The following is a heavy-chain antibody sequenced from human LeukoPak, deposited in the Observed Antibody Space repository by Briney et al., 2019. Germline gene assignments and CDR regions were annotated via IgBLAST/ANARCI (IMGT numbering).Heavy chain of an antibody. D-gene: IGHD3-22*01. CDR2: INHSGST. CDR1: GGSFSGYY. CDR3: ARGLAGYYDSSGYYVFDY. J-gene: IGHJ4*02. Sequence: PSETLSLTXAVYGGSFSGYYWSWIRQPPGKGLEWIGEINHSGSTNYNPSLKSRVTISVDTSKNQFSLKLSSVTAADTAVYYCARGLAGYYDSSGYYVFDYWGQGTLVTVSS. V-gene: IGHV4-34*01.